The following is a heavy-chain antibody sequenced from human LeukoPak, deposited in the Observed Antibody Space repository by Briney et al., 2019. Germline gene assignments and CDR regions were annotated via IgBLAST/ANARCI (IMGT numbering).Heavy chain of an antibody. CDR3: ARGHAEYCSSTSCPTPTRPFDY. CDR1: GGSFSGYY. Sequence: PSETLSLTCAVYGGSFSGYYWSWIRQPPGKGLEWIGEINHSGGTNYNPSLKSRVTISVNTSKNQFSLKLSSVTAADTAVYYCARGHAEYCSSTSCPTPTRPFDYWGQGTLVTVSS. V-gene: IGHV4-34*01. J-gene: IGHJ4*02. CDR2: INHSGGT. D-gene: IGHD2-2*01.